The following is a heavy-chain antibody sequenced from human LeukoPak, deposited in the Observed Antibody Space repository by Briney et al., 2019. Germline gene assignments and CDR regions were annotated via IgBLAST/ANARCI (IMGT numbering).Heavy chain of an antibody. V-gene: IGHV3-15*07. J-gene: IGHJ4*02. CDR1: GFTFSNAW. CDR3: TTDTYCGGDCFYEY. D-gene: IGHD2-21*02. CDR2: IKSKTDGGTT. Sequence: KPGGSLRLSCAASGFTFSNAWMNWVRQAPGKGLEWVGRIKSKTDGGTTDYAAPVKGRFTISRDDSKNTLYLQMNSLKTEDTAVYYCTTDTYCGGDCFYEYWGQGTLVTVSS.